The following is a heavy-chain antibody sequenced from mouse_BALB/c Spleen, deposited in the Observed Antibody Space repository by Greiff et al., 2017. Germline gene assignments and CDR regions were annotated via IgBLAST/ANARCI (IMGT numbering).Heavy chain of an antibody. CDR1: GFAFSSYD. D-gene: IGHD2-4*01. CDR3: ARQSTMITGDAMDY. Sequence: EVKLMESGGGLVKPGGSLKLSCAASGFAFSSYDMSWVRQTPEKRLEWVAYISSGGGSTYYPDTVKGRFTISRDNAKNTLYLQMSSLKSEDTAMYYCARQSTMITGDAMDYWGQGTSVTVSS. V-gene: IGHV5-12-1*01. J-gene: IGHJ4*01. CDR2: ISSGGGST.